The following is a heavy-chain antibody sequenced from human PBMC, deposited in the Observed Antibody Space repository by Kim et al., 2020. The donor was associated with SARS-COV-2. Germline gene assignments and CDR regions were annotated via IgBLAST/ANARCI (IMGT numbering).Heavy chain of an antibody. D-gene: IGHD2-15*01. CDR2: IYYSGST. CDR1: GGSISTSSYY. J-gene: IGHJ4*02. CDR3: ASPLGYCGGGSCYSGSTEY. V-gene: IGHV4-39*01. Sequence: SETLSLTCTVSGGSISTSSYYWGWIRQPPGKGLEWIGSIYYSGSTYYNPSLKSRVTISVDTSKNQFSLKLSSVTAADTAVYYCASPLGYCGGGSCYSGSTEYWGQGTLVTVFS.